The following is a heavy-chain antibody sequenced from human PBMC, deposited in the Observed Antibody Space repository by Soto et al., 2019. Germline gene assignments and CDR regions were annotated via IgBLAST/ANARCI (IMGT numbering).Heavy chain of an antibody. CDR1: GGSISCYY. Sequence: QVQLQESGPGLVKPSETLSLTCTVSGGSISCYYWSWIRQPPGKGLEWIGYIYYSGSTNYNPSLTSRVPISVDTSKNQFSLKLSSVTAADTAVYYCARPHGGSSGWDNWFDPWGQGTLVTVSS. CDR2: IYYSGST. V-gene: IGHV4-59*01. J-gene: IGHJ5*02. CDR3: ARPHGGSSGWDNWFDP. D-gene: IGHD6-25*01.